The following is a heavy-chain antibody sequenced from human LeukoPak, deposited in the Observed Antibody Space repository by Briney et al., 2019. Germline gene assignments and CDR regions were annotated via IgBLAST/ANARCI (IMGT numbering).Heavy chain of an antibody. J-gene: IGHJ4*02. D-gene: IGHD3-9*01. Sequence: ASVKVSCKASGYTFTSYNMHWVRQAPGQGLEWMGWINPNSGGTNYAQKFQGRVTMTRDTSISTAYMELSRLRSDDTAVYYCARSNDILTGYYYYFDYWGQGTLVTVSS. V-gene: IGHV1-2*02. CDR1: GYTFTSYN. CDR3: ARSNDILTGYYYYFDY. CDR2: INPNSGGT.